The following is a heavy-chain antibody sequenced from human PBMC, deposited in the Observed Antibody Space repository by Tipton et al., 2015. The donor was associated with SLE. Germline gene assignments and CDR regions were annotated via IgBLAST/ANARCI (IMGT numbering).Heavy chain of an antibody. J-gene: IGHJ3*02. CDR3: ARQDRYHLRPAFDI. CDR2: IYHSGST. V-gene: IGHV4-38-2*02. Sequence: GLVKPSETLSLTCTVSAYSISSDYYLGWIRQPPGKGLEWIGSIYHSGSTYYTPSLKSRVTISVDTSKNQFSLKLSSVTAADTAVYYCARQDRYHLRPAFDIWGQGTMVTVSS. CDR1: AYSISSDYY. D-gene: IGHD2-2*01.